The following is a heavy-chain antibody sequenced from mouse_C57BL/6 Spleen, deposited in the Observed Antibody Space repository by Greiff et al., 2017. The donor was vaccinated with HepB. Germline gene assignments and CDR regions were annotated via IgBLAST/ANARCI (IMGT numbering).Heavy chain of an antibody. CDR3: ASYSLGYFDV. V-gene: IGHV1-82*01. CDR1: GYAFSSSW. J-gene: IGHJ1*03. D-gene: IGHD2-12*01. CDR2: IYPGDGDT. Sequence: VQLQQSGPELVKPGASVKISCKASGYAFSSSWMNWVKQRPGKGLEWIGRIYPGDGDTNYNGKFKGKATLTADKSSSTAYMQLSSLTSEDSAVYFCASYSLGYFDVWGTGTTVTVSS.